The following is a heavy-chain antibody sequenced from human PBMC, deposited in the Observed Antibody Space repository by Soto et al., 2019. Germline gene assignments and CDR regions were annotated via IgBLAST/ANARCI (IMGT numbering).Heavy chain of an antibody. CDR2: IYYRGTS. D-gene: IGHD4-4*01. CDR3: ARHGSNYVLVGN. Sequence: PSETLSLTCTVSDDSISSYYWSWIRQPPGKELEWIAYIYYRGTSNYNPSLKSRVTLSLDTSKNQFSLKLSSVTAADTAVYFCARHGSNYVLVGNWGQGTLVTVSS. J-gene: IGHJ4*02. CDR1: DDSISSYY. V-gene: IGHV4-59*08.